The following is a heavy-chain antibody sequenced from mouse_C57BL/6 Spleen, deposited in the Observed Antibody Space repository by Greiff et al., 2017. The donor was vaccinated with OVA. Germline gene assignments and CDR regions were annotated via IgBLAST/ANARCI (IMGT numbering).Heavy chain of an antibody. CDR2: IYPGDGDT. Sequence: VQLQQSGPELVKPGASVKISCKASGYAFSSSWMNWVKQRPGKGLEWIGRIYPGDGDTNYNGKFKGKATLTADKSSSTAYMQLSSLTSEDSAVYFCAREDGSSFWYFDVWAQGPRSPSPQ. CDR3: AREDGSSFWYFDV. CDR1: GYAFSSSW. J-gene: IGHJ1*03. V-gene: IGHV1-82*01. D-gene: IGHD1-1*01.